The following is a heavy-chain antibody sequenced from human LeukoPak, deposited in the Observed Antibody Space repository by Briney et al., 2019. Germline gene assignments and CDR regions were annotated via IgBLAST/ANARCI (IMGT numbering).Heavy chain of an antibody. Sequence: PGGSLRLSCAASGFTFSRYSMNWVRQAPGKGLEWVSSISSSSSYTYYADSVKGRFTISRDNAKSSLYLQMNSLRAEDTAVYYCARAFASGRVVGESYHYYYMDVWGKGTTVTVSS. J-gene: IGHJ6*03. CDR2: ISSSSSYT. V-gene: IGHV3-21*01. D-gene: IGHD3-10*01. CDR3: ARAFASGRVVGESYHYYYMDV. CDR1: GFTFSRYS.